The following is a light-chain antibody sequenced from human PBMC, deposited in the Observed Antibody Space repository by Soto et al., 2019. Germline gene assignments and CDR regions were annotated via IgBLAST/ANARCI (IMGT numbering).Light chain of an antibody. CDR3: QTWGTGILV. CDR1: SGHSSYA. Sequence: QPVLTQSPSASASLGASVKLTCTLSSGHSSYAIAWHQQQPEKGPRYLMKLNSDGSHSKGDGIPDRFSGSSSGAERYLTISSLQSEDEADYYCQTWGTGILVFGGETKVTVL. CDR2: LNSDGSH. J-gene: IGLJ2*01. V-gene: IGLV4-69*01.